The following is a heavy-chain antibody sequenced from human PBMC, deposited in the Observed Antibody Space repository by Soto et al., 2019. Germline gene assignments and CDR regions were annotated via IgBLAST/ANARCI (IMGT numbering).Heavy chain of an antibody. CDR3: ARSSFDY. Sequence: LRLSCAASGFTFSGYTMNWVRQAPGKGLEWVSSITSGSSYIYYADSVKGRFTISRDNAKNSLYLQINSLRAEDTAMYYCARSSFDYWGQGTLVTVSS. V-gene: IGHV3-21*01. CDR2: ITSGSSYI. J-gene: IGHJ4*02. CDR1: GFTFSGYT.